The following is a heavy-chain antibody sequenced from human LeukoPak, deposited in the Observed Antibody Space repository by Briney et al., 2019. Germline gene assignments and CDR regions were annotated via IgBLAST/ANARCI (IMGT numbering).Heavy chain of an antibody. CDR3: ARPLHPHYYGSGSYYMEYFQH. V-gene: IGHV1-8*01. Sequence: ASVKVSCKASGYTFTSYDINWVRQATGQGLEWMGWMNPNSGNTGYAQKFQGRVTMTRNTSISTAYMELSSLRSEDTAVYYCARPLHPHYYGSGSYYMEYFQHWGQGTLVTVSS. D-gene: IGHD3-10*01. J-gene: IGHJ1*01. CDR1: GYTFTSYD. CDR2: MNPNSGNT.